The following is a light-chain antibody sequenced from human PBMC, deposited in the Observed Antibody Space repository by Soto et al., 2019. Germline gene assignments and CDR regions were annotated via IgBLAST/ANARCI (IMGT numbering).Light chain of an antibody. V-gene: IGKV3-11*01. CDR2: GAS. Sequence: EIVLTQSPATLSLSPGERATLSCRASQSVSDYLAWYQQKPGQAPRLLIYGASNRATGIPARFSASGSGTDFTLTISSLEPEDFAVYYCQQRSNWPEVTFGQGTRLEIK. CDR1: QSVSDY. J-gene: IGKJ5*01. CDR3: QQRSNWPEVT.